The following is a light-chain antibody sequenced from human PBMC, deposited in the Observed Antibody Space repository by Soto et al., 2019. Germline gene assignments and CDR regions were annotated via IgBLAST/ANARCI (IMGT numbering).Light chain of an antibody. J-gene: IGLJ3*02. V-gene: IGLV2-8*01. Sequence: QSVLTQPPSASGSPGQSVTISCTGTSSDIGGYNYVSWYQQHPGKAPKLIIYEDSRRPSGVPDRFSGSKSGNTASLTVSGLQAEDAADYYCTSYAGSNNLVFAGGTKLTV. CDR2: EDS. CDR1: SSDIGGYNY. CDR3: TSYAGSNNLV.